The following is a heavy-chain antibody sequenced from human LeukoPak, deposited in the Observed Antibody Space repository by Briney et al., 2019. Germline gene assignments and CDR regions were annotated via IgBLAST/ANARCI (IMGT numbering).Heavy chain of an antibody. CDR3: AKDPYGDYGGY. V-gene: IGHV3-23*01. Sequence: GGSLRLSCAASGFTFSSSAMSWVRQAPGRGLEWVSALSASGDSTYYTDSVKGRFTISRDNSKNTLYLQMNSLRAEDSAVYYCAKDPYGDYGGYWGQGTLVTVSS. J-gene: IGHJ4*02. CDR2: LSASGDST. CDR1: GFTFSSSA. D-gene: IGHD4/OR15-4a*01.